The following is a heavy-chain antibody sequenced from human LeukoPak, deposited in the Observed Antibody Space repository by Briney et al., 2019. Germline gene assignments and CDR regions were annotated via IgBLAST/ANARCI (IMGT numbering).Heavy chain of an antibody. D-gene: IGHD3-3*01. V-gene: IGHV1-2*06. CDR2: INPNSGGT. CDR3: AREMGSTTIFGVVIIFGY. CDR1: GYTFTGYY. J-gene: IGHJ4*02. Sequence: ASVKVSCKASGYTFTGYYMHWVRQAPVQGLEWMGRINPNSGGTNYAQKFQGRVTMTRDTSISTAYMELSRLRSDDTAVYYCAREMGSTTIFGVVIIFGYWGQGTLVTVSS.